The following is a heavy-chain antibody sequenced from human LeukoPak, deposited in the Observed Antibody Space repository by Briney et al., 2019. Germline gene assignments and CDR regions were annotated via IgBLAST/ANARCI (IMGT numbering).Heavy chain of an antibody. V-gene: IGHV3-7*03. CDR1: GFIFRTYW. Sequence: GGSLRLSCAASGFIFRTYWMSWVCQAPGQGLEWVANIKQDGSEKYYVDSVKGRFTISRDNAKNSLYLQMNSLRDEDTAVYYCASDSPGYSSGSYFTYWGQGTLVTVSS. CDR3: ASDSPGYSSGSYFTY. J-gene: IGHJ4*02. CDR2: IKQDGSEK. D-gene: IGHD2-15*01.